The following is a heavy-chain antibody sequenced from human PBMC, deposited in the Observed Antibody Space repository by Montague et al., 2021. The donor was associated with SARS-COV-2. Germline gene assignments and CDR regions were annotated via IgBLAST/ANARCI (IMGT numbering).Heavy chain of an antibody. CDR1: GGSISSGGYY. CDR2: IYYSGST. V-gene: IGHV4-31*03. J-gene: IGHJ6*02. CDR3: ARVSVEMATMGVFYYYGMDV. D-gene: IGHD5-24*01. Sequence: TRSLTCTVSGGSISSGGYYWSWIRQHPGKGLEWIGYIYYSGSTYYNPSLKSRVTISVDTSKNKLSLKLSSVTAADTAVYYCARVSVEMATMGVFYYYGMDVWGQGTRSPSP.